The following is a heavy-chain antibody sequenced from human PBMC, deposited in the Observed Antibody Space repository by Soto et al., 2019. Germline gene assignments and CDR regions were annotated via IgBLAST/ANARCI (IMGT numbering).Heavy chain of an antibody. Sequence: QVQLVQSGAEVKKPGASMKVSCKASGYSFTTYYMHWVRQAPGQGLEWMGIINASGGSTRYAQKFLRRVNMTRDTSTSTVYLELSSLRSEDTAVYYCARAQGTAVHFDYWGQGTLVTVSS. J-gene: IGHJ4*02. V-gene: IGHV1-46*03. CDR1: GYSFTTYY. CDR3: ARAQGTAVHFDY. D-gene: IGHD6-19*01. CDR2: INASGGST.